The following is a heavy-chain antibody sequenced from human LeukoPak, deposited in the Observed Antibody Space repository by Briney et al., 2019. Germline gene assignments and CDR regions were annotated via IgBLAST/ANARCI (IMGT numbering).Heavy chain of an antibody. J-gene: IGHJ4*02. CDR3: AKDEFDYSNYGPFDY. CDR2: ISGSGGST. V-gene: IGHV3-23*01. Sequence: GGSLRLSCAASGFIVGHKYMSWVRQAPGKGLEWVSAISGSGGSTYYADSVKGRFTISRDNSKNTLYLQMNSLRAEDTAVYYCAKDEFDYSNYGPFDYWGQGTLVTVSS. D-gene: IGHD4-11*01. CDR1: GFIVGHKY.